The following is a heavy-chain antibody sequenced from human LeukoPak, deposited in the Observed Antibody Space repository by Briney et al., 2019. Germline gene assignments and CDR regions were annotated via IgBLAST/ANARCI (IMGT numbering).Heavy chain of an antibody. J-gene: IGHJ4*02. D-gene: IGHD3-10*01. Sequence: GGSLRLSCAASGFTFSNYAMSWVRQAPGKGLEWVSGISGSGGRTNYADSVKGRFTISRDNSKNTLYLQMNSLRAEDTAVYYCARGGGFGELFDWGQGSLVTVSS. CDR1: GFTFSNYA. CDR2: ISGSGGRT. CDR3: ARGGGFGELFD. V-gene: IGHV3-23*01.